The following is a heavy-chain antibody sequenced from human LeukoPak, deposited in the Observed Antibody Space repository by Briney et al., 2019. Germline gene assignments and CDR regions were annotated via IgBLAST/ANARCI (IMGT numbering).Heavy chain of an antibody. CDR3: AGSQWLVRAIDY. CDR1: GGSISSGGYS. Sequence: PSETLSLTCAVSGGSISSGGYSWSWIRQPPGKGLAWIGYHSGGTYYNPSLKSRVTISVDRSKSQSSLKLSSVTAADTAVYYCAGSQWLVRAIDYWGQGTLVTVSS. J-gene: IGHJ4*02. V-gene: IGHV4-30-2*01. CDR2: HSGGT. D-gene: IGHD6-19*01.